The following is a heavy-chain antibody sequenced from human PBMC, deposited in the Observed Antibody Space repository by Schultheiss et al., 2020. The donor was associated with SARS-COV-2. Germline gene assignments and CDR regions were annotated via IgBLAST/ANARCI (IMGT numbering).Heavy chain of an antibody. Sequence: SQTLSLTCTVSGGSISSSSYYWGWIRQPPGKGLEWIGSIYYSGSTYYNPSLKSRVTISVDTSKNQFSLKLSSVTAADTAVYYCARDLSSSSYGVAPNWFDPWGQGTLVTVSS. D-gene: IGHD6-13*01. J-gene: IGHJ5*02. V-gene: IGHV4-39*07. CDR1: GGSISSSSYY. CDR2: IYYSGST. CDR3: ARDLSSSSYGVAPNWFDP.